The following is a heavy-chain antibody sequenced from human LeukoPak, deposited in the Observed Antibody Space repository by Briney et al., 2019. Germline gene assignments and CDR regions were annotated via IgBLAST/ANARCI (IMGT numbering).Heavy chain of an antibody. CDR2: ISSDGTKK. CDR1: GFRFSDCG. D-gene: IGHD2-15*01. Sequence: PGRSLRLSCAASGFRFSDCGMHWVRQAPGRGLEWVAVISSDGTKKAYADSVKGRFTISRDNSENTLYLQMSSLRAEDTAVYYCAKRRDYCSGGSCYSLDYWGQGTLVTVSS. V-gene: IGHV3-30*18. J-gene: IGHJ4*02. CDR3: AKRRDYCSGGSCYSLDY.